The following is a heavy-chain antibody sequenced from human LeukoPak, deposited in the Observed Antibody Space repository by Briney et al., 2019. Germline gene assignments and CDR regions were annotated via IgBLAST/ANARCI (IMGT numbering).Heavy chain of an antibody. V-gene: IGHV3-30*03. CDR1: GFTFSSYG. J-gene: IGHJ6*02. D-gene: IGHD3-3*01. CDR3: ARVTTIFGFYYYGMDV. Sequence: GGSLRLSCAASGFTFSSYGMHWVRQAPGKGLEWVAVISYDGSNKYYADSVKGRFTISRDNSKNTLYLQMNSLRAEDTAVYYCARVTTIFGFYYYGMDVWGQGTTVTVSS. CDR2: ISYDGSNK.